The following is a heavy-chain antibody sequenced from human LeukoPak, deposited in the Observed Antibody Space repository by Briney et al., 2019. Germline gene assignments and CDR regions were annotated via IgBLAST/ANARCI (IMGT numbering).Heavy chain of an antibody. CDR2: INPSRGST. CDR3: ARESGLYGSGSRY. V-gene: IGHV1-46*01. D-gene: IGHD3-10*01. CDR1: GYTFTSYY. J-gene: IGHJ4*02. Sequence: ASVKVSCKASGYTFTSYYMHWVRQAPGQGLEWMGIINPSRGSTRQAQKFQGRVTKTRTTSINTAYMELSSLRSDDTAVYYCARESGLYGSGSRYWGQGTLGTVSS.